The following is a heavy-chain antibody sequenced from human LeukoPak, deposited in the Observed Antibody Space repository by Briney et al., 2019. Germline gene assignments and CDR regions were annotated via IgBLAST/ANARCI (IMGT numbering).Heavy chain of an antibody. CDR2: IWYDGSNK. CDR1: GFTVSSKY. Sequence: PGGSLRLSCAASGFTVSSKYMAWVRQAPGKGLEWVAVIWYDGSNKYYADSVKGRFTISRDNSKNTLYLQMNSLRAEDTAVYYCARDQGYYYDSRGYIYWGQGTLVTVSS. CDR3: ARDQGYYYDSRGYIY. J-gene: IGHJ4*02. D-gene: IGHD3-22*01. V-gene: IGHV3-33*08.